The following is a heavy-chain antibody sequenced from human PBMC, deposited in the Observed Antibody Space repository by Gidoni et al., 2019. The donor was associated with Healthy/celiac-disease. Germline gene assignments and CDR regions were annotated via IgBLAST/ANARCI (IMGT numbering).Heavy chain of an antibody. CDR3: ARDQYDYIWGSYGYYYYGMDV. CDR1: GFPFSSYE. Sequence: EVQLVESGGGLVQPGGSLRLSCAASGFPFSSYEMNWFRQAPGKGLEWVSYISSSGSTIYYADSVKGRFTISRDNAKNSLYLQMNSLRAEDTAVYYCARDQYDYIWGSYGYYYYGMDVWGQGTTVTVSS. D-gene: IGHD3-16*01. CDR2: ISSSGSTI. V-gene: IGHV3-48*03. J-gene: IGHJ6*02.